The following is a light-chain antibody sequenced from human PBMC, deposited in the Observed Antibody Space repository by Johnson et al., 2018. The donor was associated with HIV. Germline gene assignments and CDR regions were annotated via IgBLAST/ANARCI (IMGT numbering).Light chain of an antibody. J-gene: IGLJ1*01. Sequence: QSILTQPPSVSAAPGQKVTISCSGSSPNIGNNYVSWYQQLPGTAPKLLIYDNNKRPSGIPDRFSGSKSGTSATLGITGLQTGDEADYYCGTWDNSLTAGVCGSGTKVTVL. CDR1: SPNIGNNY. CDR3: GTWDNSLTAGV. CDR2: DNN. V-gene: IGLV1-51*01.